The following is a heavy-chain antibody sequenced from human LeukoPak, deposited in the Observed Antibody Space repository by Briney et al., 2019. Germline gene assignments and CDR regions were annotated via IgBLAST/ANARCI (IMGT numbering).Heavy chain of an antibody. Sequence: SETLSLTCTVSGGSISSYYWSWIRQPPGKGLEWIGEINHSGSTNYNPSLKSRVTISVDTSKNQFSLKLSSVTAADTAVYYCARNGPGGIDAFDIWGQGTMVTVSS. CDR1: GGSISSYY. CDR3: ARNGPGGIDAFDI. V-gene: IGHV4-34*01. J-gene: IGHJ3*02. CDR2: INHSGST. D-gene: IGHD3-16*01.